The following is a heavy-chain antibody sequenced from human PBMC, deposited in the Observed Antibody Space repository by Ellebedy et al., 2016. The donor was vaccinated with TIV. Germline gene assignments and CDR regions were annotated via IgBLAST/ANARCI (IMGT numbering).Heavy chain of an antibody. D-gene: IGHD1-1*01. Sequence: GESLKISXATSGFTFSDYGMDWVRQAPGKGLEWVAFISYDGANKYYSDSVKGRFTISRDNSKNTVYLQTNSLRAEDTAVYYCARDRPSWNDVAVYFDFWGQGTLVTVSS. CDR3: ARDRPSWNDVAVYFDF. CDR2: ISYDGANK. J-gene: IGHJ4*02. CDR1: GFTFSDYG. V-gene: IGHV3-33*01.